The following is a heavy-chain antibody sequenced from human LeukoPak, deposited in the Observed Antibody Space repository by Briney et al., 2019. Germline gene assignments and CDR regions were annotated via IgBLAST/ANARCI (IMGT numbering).Heavy chain of an antibody. J-gene: IGHJ4*02. Sequence: ASVKVSCKASGYTFTGYYMHWVRQAPGQGLEWMGWMNPNSGNTGYAQKFQGRVTMTRNTSISTAYMELSSLRSEDTAVYYCARGGLDFWSSYLGGYYFDYWGQGTLVTVSS. CDR3: ARGGLDFWSSYLGGYYFDY. V-gene: IGHV1-8*02. CDR2: MNPNSGNT. D-gene: IGHD3-3*01. CDR1: GYTFTGYY.